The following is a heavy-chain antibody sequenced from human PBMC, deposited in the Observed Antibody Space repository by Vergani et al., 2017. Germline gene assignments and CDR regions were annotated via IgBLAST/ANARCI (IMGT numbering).Heavy chain of an antibody. Sequence: EVQLVQSGAEVKKTGESLKISSKGSGYSFTNYWIGWVRQMPGKGLEWMGIMYPGDSDTRYSPSFQGQVTISVDKSISTAYLQWSSLKASDTAMYYCARLLIRYSSGHDAFDIWGQGTMVTVSS. V-gene: IGHV5-51*01. CDR2: MYPGDSDT. D-gene: IGHD6-19*01. CDR3: ARLLIRYSSGHDAFDI. CDR1: GYSFTNYW. J-gene: IGHJ3*02.